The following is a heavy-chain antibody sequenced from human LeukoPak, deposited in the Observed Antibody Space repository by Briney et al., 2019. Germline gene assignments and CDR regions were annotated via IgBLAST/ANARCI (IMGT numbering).Heavy chain of an antibody. Sequence: ASVKVSCKASGYTLTGYYMHWVRQAPGQGLEWMGWSSPHGGGTNYAQKFQGRVTMTRDTSISTAYMELSRLTSDDTAVYYCARSDYDLLTGPDAFDTWGQGTMVTVSS. CDR2: SSPHGGGT. J-gene: IGHJ3*02. CDR1: GYTLTGYY. CDR3: ARSDYDLLTGPDAFDT. D-gene: IGHD3-9*01. V-gene: IGHV1-2*02.